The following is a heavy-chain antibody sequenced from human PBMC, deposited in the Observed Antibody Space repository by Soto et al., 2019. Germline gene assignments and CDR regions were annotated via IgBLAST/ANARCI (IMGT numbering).Heavy chain of an antibody. Sequence: QVQLVQSGGEVKKPGASVKVSCKASGYTFINYGITWVRQAPGQGLEWLAWINAYIAKTDNAQKVQGRVTMTADTSTSPASLELGSLSSDDTAVYYCAGGDGGALDFWGLGTVVTVSS. V-gene: IGHV1-18*01. D-gene: IGHD2-15*01. CDR1: GYTFINYG. CDR2: INAYIAKT. J-gene: IGHJ4*02. CDR3: AGGDGGALDF.